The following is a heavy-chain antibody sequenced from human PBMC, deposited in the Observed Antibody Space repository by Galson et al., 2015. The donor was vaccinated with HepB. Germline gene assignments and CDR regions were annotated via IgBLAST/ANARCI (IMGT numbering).Heavy chain of an antibody. J-gene: IGHJ3*02. CDR1: GFTFDDYG. CDR2: INWNGGST. V-gene: IGHV3-20*01. CDR3: ARDYDSSGYDLGHAFDI. D-gene: IGHD3-22*01. Sequence: SLRLSCAASGFTFDDYGMSWVRQAPGKGLEWVSGINWNGGSTGYADSVKGRFTISRDNAKNSLYLQMNSLRAEDTALYHCARDYDSSGYDLGHAFDIWGQGTMVTVSS.